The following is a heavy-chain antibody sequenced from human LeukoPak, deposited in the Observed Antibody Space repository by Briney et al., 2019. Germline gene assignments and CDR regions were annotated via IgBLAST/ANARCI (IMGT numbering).Heavy chain of an antibody. D-gene: IGHD3-3*01. CDR3: AREGFPPKISDFWSGLGPYYYYGMDV. CDR1: GYTFTSYY. J-gene: IGHJ6*02. V-gene: IGHV1-46*01. CDR2: INPSGGST. Sequence: GASVKVSCKASGYTFTSYYMHWVRQAPGQGLEWMGIINPSGGSTSYTQKFQGRVTMTRDTSTSTVYMELNSLRSEDTAVYYCAREGFPPKISDFWSGLGPYYYYGMDVWGQGTTVTVSS.